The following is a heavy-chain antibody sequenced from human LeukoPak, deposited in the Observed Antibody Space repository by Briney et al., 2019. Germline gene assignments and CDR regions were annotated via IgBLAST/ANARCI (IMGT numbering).Heavy chain of an antibody. CDR2: INTNSGVT. J-gene: IGHJ5*02. D-gene: IGHD6-13*01. V-gene: IGHV1-8*01. Sequence: GASVKVSCKASGYTFTNYDINWVRQATGQGLEWMGWINTNSGVTAYAQKFQGRVTITTNTSITTAHMELSSLRSEDTAGYYCVIRIGAAGYHCFVPWGQGNLVTVSS. CDR1: GYTFTNYD. CDR3: VIRIGAAGYHCFVP.